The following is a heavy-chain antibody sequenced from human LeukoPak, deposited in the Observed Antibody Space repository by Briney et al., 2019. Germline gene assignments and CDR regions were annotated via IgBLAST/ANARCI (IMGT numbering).Heavy chain of an antibody. Sequence: GGSLRLSCAASGFTFGDAWMSWVRQAPGKGLEWVGRIKGKTDGGATDYAAPVNDRFTISRDDSKNTLYLQMNSLNTEDTAVYYCTSRWGLRPGAYYYESGGYYYWGQGTLVTVSS. CDR1: GFTFGDAW. CDR3: TSRWGLRPGAYYYESGGYYY. D-gene: IGHD3-22*01. V-gene: IGHV3-15*01. J-gene: IGHJ4*02. CDR2: IKGKTDGGAT.